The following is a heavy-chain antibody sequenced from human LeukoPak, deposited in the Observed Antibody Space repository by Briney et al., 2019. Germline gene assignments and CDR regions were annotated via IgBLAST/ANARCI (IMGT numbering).Heavy chain of an antibody. CDR2: IYYSGST. J-gene: IGHJ4*02. Sequence: SQTLSLTCTVSGGSISSDDCYWSWIRQPPGKGLEWIGYIYYSGSTYYNPSLKSRVTISVDTSKNQFSLKLRSVTAADTAVYYCASIVVVAATVDYWGQGTLVTVSS. CDR1: GGSISSDDCY. V-gene: IGHV4-30-4*01. D-gene: IGHD2-15*01. CDR3: ASIVVVAATVDY.